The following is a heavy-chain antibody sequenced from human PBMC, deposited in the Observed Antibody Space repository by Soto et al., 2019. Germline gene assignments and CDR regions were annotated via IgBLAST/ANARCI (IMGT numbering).Heavy chain of an antibody. CDR3: VRSRDNGYYTYFDY. V-gene: IGHV4-59*01. CDR1: GGTIRSYY. J-gene: IGHJ4*02. Sequence: SEPLRLTCTVSGGTIRSYYWSWIRQPPGEGLEWIGYIFHSGSTKYNPSLKSRVTISVDMSKNQFSLKLSSVTAADTSLYYCVRSRDNGYYTYFDYWGQGTLVTVSS. D-gene: IGHD3-22*01. CDR2: IFHSGST.